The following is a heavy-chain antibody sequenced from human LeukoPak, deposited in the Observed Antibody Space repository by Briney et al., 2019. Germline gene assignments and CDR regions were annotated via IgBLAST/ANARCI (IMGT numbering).Heavy chain of an antibody. Sequence: ASVKVSCKASGYTFTSYGISWVRQAPGQGLVWMGWISAYNGNTNYAQKLQGSVTMTTDTSTSTAYMELRSLRSDDTAVYYCARNGRPGIAVAGPEYWGQGTLVTVSS. D-gene: IGHD6-19*01. CDR2: ISAYNGNT. J-gene: IGHJ4*02. V-gene: IGHV1-18*01. CDR1: GYTFTSYG. CDR3: ARNGRPGIAVAGPEY.